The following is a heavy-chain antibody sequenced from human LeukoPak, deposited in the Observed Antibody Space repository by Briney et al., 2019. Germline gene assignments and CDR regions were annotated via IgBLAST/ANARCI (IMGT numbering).Heavy chain of an antibody. CDR1: GYTFSSYA. Sequence: SVKVSCEASGYTFSSYAISWVRQAPGQGLEWMGRIIPILGIANYAQKFQGRVTITADKSTSTAYMELSSLRSEDTAVYYCATVGDGAFDIWGQGTMVTVSS. CDR3: ATVGDGAFDI. CDR2: IIPILGIA. D-gene: IGHD3-16*01. V-gene: IGHV1-69*04. J-gene: IGHJ3*02.